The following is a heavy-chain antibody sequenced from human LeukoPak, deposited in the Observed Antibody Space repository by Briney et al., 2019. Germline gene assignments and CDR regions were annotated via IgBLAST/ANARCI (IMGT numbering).Heavy chain of an antibody. CDR1: GYTFTSYG. CDR3: ARYADPYYYYYYMDV. Sequence: ASVKVSCKASGYTFTSYGISWVRQAPGQGLEWMGWISTYNGNTNYAQKVQGRVTMTTDTSTSTAYMGLRSLRSDDTAVYYCARYADPYYYYYYMDVWGKGTTVTVSS. J-gene: IGHJ6*03. CDR2: ISTYNGNT. V-gene: IGHV1-18*01.